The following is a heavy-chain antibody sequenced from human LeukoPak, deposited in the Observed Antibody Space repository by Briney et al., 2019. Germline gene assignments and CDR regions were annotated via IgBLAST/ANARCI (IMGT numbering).Heavy chain of an antibody. V-gene: IGHV1-69*13. D-gene: IGHD2-15*01. CDR2: IIPIFGTA. CDR1: GYTFTSYG. J-gene: IGHJ1*01. CDR3: ARSTDCSGGSCYSPYFQH. Sequence: ASVKVSCKASGYTFTSYGISWVRQAPGQGLEWMGGIIPIFGTANYAQKFQGRVTITADESTSTAYMELSSLRSEDTAVYYCARSTDCSGGSCYSPYFQHWGQGTLSPSPQ.